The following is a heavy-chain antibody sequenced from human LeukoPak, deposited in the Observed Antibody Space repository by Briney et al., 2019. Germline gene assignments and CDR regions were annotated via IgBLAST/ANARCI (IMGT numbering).Heavy chain of an antibody. J-gene: IGHJ4*02. CDR2: LKGTGEK. CDR3: ARASWVSNEDAVW. Sequence: PGGSLTLSCVASGFSFSSYAMSWVRQTPARGLEGVSSLKGTGEKYYADSVKGRFTLSRDDSRNTVYLQLNNLRVDDTGVYYCARASWVSNEDAVWWGQGTVVTVSS. V-gene: IGHV3-23*01. D-gene: IGHD1-1*01. CDR1: GFSFSSYA.